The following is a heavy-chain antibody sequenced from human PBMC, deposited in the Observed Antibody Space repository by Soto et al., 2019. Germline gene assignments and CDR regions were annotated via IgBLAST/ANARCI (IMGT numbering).Heavy chain of an antibody. D-gene: IGHD6-25*01. CDR2: IYYTGIT. V-gene: IGHV4-59*01. CDR1: GFAINDED. J-gene: IGHJ4*02. Sequence: ADTLSLNFTISGFAINDEDWTWIRQPPWKRLEWIGSIYYTGITTYNPSLRSRVTFSVDTSKNQFSLRLTSVTAADTAVYFCAKVVSGGHLDYWGQGTLVTVSS. CDR3: AKVVSGGHLDY.